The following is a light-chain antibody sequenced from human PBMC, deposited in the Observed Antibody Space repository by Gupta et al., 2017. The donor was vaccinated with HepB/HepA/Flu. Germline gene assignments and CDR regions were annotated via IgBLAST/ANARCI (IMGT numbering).Light chain of an antibody. CDR3: QQEDSTPRT. Sequence: DIVMTQSPDSLAVSLGERATINCKSSQSLLYTPKNMNYLAWYQQRPGQPPRLLIKWASTRESGVPDSFSGRGSGTDFTLTISSRQAEDVAVYYCQQEDSTPRTFGQGTKVEIK. V-gene: IGKV4-1*01. J-gene: IGKJ1*01. CDR2: WAS. CDR1: QSLLYTPKNMNY.